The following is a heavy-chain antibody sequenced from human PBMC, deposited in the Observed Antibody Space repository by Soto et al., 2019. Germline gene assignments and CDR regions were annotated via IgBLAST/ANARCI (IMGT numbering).Heavy chain of an antibody. CDR3: SRVDPGETSPFDH. V-gene: IGHV1-46*03. D-gene: IGHD3-10*01. J-gene: IGHJ4*02. CDR1: GYSFTSYV. CDR2: INPFDGSR. Sequence: ASVKVSCKSSGYSFTSYVMHCVRQAPGQGLEWMGWINPFDGSRMFAQSFQDRVTMTRDTSTSTVYMEVSSLRSEDTAVYYCSRVDPGETSPFDHWGQGTLVTVSS.